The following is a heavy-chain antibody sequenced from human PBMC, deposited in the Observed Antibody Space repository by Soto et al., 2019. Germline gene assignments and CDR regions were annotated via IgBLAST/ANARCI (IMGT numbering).Heavy chain of an antibody. CDR3: TRHMSPNIAVTGT. D-gene: IGHD6-19*01. Sequence: PGGSLRLSCSASGFTFGSYAMHWVRQAPGKGLEYVSAISSSGDNTYYPDSVKGRFTISRDNSKNTLYLQMSSPRVEDTAVYYCTRHMSPNIAVTGTRGQGTQVTVSS. J-gene: IGHJ4*02. V-gene: IGHV3-64D*08. CDR2: ISSSGDNT. CDR1: GFTFGSYA.